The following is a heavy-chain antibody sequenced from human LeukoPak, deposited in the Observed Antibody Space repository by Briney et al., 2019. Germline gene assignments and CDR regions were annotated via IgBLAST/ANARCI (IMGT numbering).Heavy chain of an antibody. V-gene: IGHV3-74*01. CDR1: GFTFRTSW. CDR2: INSDGKST. D-gene: IGHD3-10*01. Sequence: GGSLRLSCAASGFTFRTSWMHWVRQAPGKGLAWVSRINSDGKSTNYVDSAKGRFTIPRDNAKNTLYLQMNSLRAEDTAVYYCSRGPVDGSGNYYVGGHWGQGTLVTVSS. CDR3: SRGPVDGSGNYYVGGH. J-gene: IGHJ4*02.